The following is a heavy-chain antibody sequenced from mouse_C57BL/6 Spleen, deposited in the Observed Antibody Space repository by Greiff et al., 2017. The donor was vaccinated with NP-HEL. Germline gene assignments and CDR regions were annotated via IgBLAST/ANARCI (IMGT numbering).Heavy chain of an antibody. CDR3: TTLHGNYVGAMDY. Sequence: EVKLQQSGAELVRPGASVKLSCTASGFNIKDDYMHWVKQRPEQGLEWIGWIDPENGDTEYASKFQGKATITADTSSNTAYLQLSSLTSEDTAVYYCTTLHGNYVGAMDYWGQGTSVTVSS. J-gene: IGHJ4*01. V-gene: IGHV14-4*01. CDR2: IDPENGDT. D-gene: IGHD2-1*01. CDR1: GFNIKDDY.